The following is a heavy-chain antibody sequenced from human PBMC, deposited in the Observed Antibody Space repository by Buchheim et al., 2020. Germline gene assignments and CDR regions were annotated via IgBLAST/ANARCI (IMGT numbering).Heavy chain of an antibody. J-gene: IGHJ4*02. Sequence: QVQLVQSGAEVKKPGSSVKVSCKASGGTFTSYTINWVRQAPGQGLEWMGRIIPILGIADYAQKFQGRVTITADTSTSTAYMEVSSLRSEDTAVYYCATRLGEHFDYWGQGTL. CDR1: GGTFTSYT. CDR3: ATRLGEHFDY. CDR2: IIPILGIA. V-gene: IGHV1-69*09. D-gene: IGHD3-16*01.